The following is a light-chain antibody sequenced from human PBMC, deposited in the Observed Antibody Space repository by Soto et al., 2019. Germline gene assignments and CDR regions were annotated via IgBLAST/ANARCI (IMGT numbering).Light chain of an antibody. J-gene: IGKJ1*01. V-gene: IGKV1-27*01. CDR3: QKYNSSPWT. Sequence: SRMIQSPSSLSASVGARVTITCRASQDISNYLAWYQQKPGKVPKLLIYAASTLQTGVPSRFSGSGSGTDFTLTISSLQPEDVATYYCQKYNSSPWTFGQGTKVDIK. CDR1: QDISNY. CDR2: AAS.